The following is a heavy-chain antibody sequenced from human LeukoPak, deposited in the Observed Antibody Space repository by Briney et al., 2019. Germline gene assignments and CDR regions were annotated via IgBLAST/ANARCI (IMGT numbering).Heavy chain of an antibody. J-gene: IGHJ3*02. CDR3: ARDSGSWAFDI. CDR2: IRYDGNVK. D-gene: IGHD1-26*01. CDR1: GFTFSNYG. Sequence: GGSLRLSCGASGFTFSNYGMLWVRQSPGKGLEWVAFIRYDGNVKFYADSVKGRFTISRDNSKNTLYLQMNSLRAEDTAMYYCARDSGSWAFDIWGQGTMVTVSS. V-gene: IGHV3-30*02.